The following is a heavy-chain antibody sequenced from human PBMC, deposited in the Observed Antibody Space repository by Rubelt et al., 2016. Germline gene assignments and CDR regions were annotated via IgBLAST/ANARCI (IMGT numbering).Heavy chain of an antibody. CDR2: IDWDDDK. V-gene: IGHV2-70*01. CDR3: ARTQTETEPDY. CDR1: GFSLSTSGMC. D-gene: IGHD1-1*01. J-gene: IGHJ4*02. Sequence: QVTLRESGPALVKPTQTLTLTCTFSGFSLSTSGMCVSWIRQPPGKALEWLALIDWDDDKYYSTSLRTRITISKDPSKSQVVLTMTDMDPVDTATYYCARTQTETEPDYWGQGTLVTVSS.